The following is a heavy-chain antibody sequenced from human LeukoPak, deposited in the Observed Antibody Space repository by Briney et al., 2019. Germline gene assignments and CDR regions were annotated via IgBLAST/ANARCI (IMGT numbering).Heavy chain of an antibody. J-gene: IGHJ4*02. V-gene: IGHV1-69*13. Sequence: ASVNVSCTASGGTFSSYAISWVRQAPGQGLEWMGGIIPIFGTANYAQKFQGRVTITADESTSTAYMELSSLRSEDTAVYYCARDGWLEDPYFDYWGQGTLVTVSS. CDR1: GGTFSSYA. CDR3: ARDGWLEDPYFDY. D-gene: IGHD6-19*01. CDR2: IIPIFGTA.